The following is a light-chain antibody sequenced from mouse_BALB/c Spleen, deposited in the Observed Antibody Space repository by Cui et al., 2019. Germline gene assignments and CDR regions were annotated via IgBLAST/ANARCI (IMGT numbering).Light chain of an antibody. J-gene: IGKJ5*01. CDR2: DTS. Sequence: QIVLTQSPAIMSASPGEKVTMTCSASSRVSYMHWYQQKSGTSPKRWIYDTSKLASGVPARFSGSGSGTSYSLTISSMEAEDAATYYCQQWSSNPPTFGAGTKLELK. CDR1: SRVSY. V-gene: IGKV4-59*01. CDR3: QQWSSNPPT.